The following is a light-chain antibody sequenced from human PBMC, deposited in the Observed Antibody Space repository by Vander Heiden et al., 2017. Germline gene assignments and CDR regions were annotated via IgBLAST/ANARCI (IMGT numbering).Light chain of an antibody. Sequence: DSQMTQSPSTLSASVGDRVTITCRASQSISSWLAWYQQKPGKAPKLLIYKASSLESGVPSRFSGSGSGTEFTLTISSLQPDDFATYYCQQENSCPSTFGQGTKVEIK. J-gene: IGKJ2*01. CDR1: QSISSW. V-gene: IGKV1-5*03. CDR3: QQENSCPST. CDR2: KAS.